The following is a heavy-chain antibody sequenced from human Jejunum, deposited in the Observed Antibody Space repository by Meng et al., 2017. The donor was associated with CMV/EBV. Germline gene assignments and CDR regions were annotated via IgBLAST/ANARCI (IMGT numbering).Heavy chain of an antibody. D-gene: IGHD3-22*01. J-gene: IGHJ3*01. Sequence: FAFSNSHTNSVRRTPGKGLGWVSFVGKSGTQKGYVDSVKDRFTISRDNAKNSLYMQMNSLRVEDTAVYYCAGSSDGHYYAFKVLDVWGQGTMVTVSS. CDR2: VGKSGTQK. CDR3: AGSSDGHYYAFKVLDV. CDR1: FAFSNSH. V-gene: IGHV3-21*06.